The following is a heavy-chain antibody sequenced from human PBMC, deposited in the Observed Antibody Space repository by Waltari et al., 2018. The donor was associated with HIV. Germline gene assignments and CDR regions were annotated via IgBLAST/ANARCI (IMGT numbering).Heavy chain of an antibody. CDR3: ARGSGSYYRWWFDP. Sequence: EVQLVASGGGLVQPGGSLSLSCAASGFTFRSYDMHWVRQATGKGLEWVSAIGTAGDTYYAGSVKGRFTISRENAKNSLYLQMNSLRAEDTAVYYCARGSGSYYRWWFDPWGQGTLVTVSS. V-gene: IGHV3-13*01. J-gene: IGHJ5*02. D-gene: IGHD1-26*01. CDR1: GFTFRSYD. CDR2: IGTAGDT.